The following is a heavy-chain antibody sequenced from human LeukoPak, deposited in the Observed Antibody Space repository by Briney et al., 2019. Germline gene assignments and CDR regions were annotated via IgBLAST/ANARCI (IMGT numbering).Heavy chain of an antibody. Sequence: SETLSLTCAVYGGSFSGYYWSWIRQPPGKGLEWIGEINHSGSTNYNPSLKSRVTISVDTSKNQFSLKLSSVTAADTAAYYCATSLVLRYFDWPPRTFDYWGQGTLVTVSS. D-gene: IGHD3-9*01. J-gene: IGHJ4*02. CDR2: INHSGST. CDR3: ATSLVLRYFDWPPRTFDY. V-gene: IGHV4-34*01. CDR1: GGSFSGYY.